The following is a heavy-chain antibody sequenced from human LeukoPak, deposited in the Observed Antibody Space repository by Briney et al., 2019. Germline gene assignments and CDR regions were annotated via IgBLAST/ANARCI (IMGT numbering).Heavy chain of an antibody. V-gene: IGHV3-53*01. D-gene: IGHD2/OR15-2a*01. CDR3: ARDGGPSIYYYYGMDV. J-gene: IGHJ6*02. CDR2: IYSGGST. CDR1: GFTVSSNY. Sequence: PGGSLRLSCAASGFTVSSNYMSWVRQAPGKGLEWVSVIYSGGSTYYADSVKGRFTISRDNSKNTLYLQMNSLRAEDTAVYYCARDGGPSIYYYYGMDVWGQGTTVTVSS.